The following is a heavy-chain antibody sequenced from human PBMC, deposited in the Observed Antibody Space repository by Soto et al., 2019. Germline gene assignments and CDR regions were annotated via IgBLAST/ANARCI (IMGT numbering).Heavy chain of an antibody. Sequence: PGGSLILSCAASGFTFSDYYIHWIRRAPGKGLEWISYISGNGEIIQYAASARGRFTISRDNAENSVYLEMDSLRAEDTALYYCARDVDADFRTDFDYWGRGTLVTVSS. V-gene: IGHV3-11*01. CDR1: GFTFSDYY. CDR3: ARDVDADFRTDFDY. D-gene: IGHD4-17*01. J-gene: IGHJ4*02. CDR2: ISGNGEII.